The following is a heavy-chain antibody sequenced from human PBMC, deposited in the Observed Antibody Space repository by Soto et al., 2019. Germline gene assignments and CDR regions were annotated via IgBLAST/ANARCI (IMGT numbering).Heavy chain of an antibody. J-gene: IGHJ3*02. D-gene: IGHD3-22*01. CDR1: GHTFTSYG. Sequence: ASVKVSCKASGHTFTSYGISWVRQAPGQGLEWMGWISAYNDNTNYAQKLQGRVTMTTDTSTSTAYMELRSLRSDDTAVYYCARDDSNYYDSSGYRGKDALDIWGQGTMVTVSS. CDR3: ARDDSNYYDSSGYRGKDALDI. V-gene: IGHV1-18*01. CDR2: ISAYNDNT.